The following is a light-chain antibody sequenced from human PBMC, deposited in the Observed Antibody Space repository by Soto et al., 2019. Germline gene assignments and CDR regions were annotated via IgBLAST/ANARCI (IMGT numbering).Light chain of an antibody. CDR1: QSINTY. CDR2: AAS. J-gene: IGKJ3*01. Sequence: DIQMTQSPSSLSASVGDRVTITCRASQSINTYLNRYHQKPGKAPKLLIYAASSLQSGVPSRFSGSGSGADFTRTITSLQPEDFATYSYHQSYNTPTAIGPGTTVEI. V-gene: IGKV1-39*01. CDR3: HQSYNTPTA.